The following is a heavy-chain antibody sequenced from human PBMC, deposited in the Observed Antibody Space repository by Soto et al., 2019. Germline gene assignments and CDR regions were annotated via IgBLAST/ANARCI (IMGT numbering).Heavy chain of an antibody. CDR1: GGFVNSDTHS. CDR3: ARLVQKDGALLSNYYYGMDV. CDR2: IYSGGST. Sequence: SETLSLTCTVSGGFVNSDTHSWSWIRQTPGKRLEWIGFIYSGGSTKNPSLRSRVTMSVDTSKNQFSLKLRSVIVADTAVYHCARLVQKDGALLSNYYYGMDVWGQGTTVTVSS. D-gene: IGHD3-10*01. V-gene: IGHV4-61*01. J-gene: IGHJ6*02.